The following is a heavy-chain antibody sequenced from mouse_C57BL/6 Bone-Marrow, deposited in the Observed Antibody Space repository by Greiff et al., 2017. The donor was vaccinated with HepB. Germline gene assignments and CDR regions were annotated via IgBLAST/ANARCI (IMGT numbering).Heavy chain of an antibody. Sequence: EVQVVESGGGLVKPGGSLKLSCAASGFTFSSYAMSWVRQTPEKRLEWVATISDGGSYTYYPDNVKGRFTISRDNAKNNLYLQMSHLKSEDTAMYYCAREKGTMIKGWFAYWGQGTLVTVSA. CDR3: AREKGTMIKGWFAY. J-gene: IGHJ3*01. CDR1: GFTFSSYA. V-gene: IGHV5-4*01. D-gene: IGHD2-4*01. CDR2: ISDGGSYT.